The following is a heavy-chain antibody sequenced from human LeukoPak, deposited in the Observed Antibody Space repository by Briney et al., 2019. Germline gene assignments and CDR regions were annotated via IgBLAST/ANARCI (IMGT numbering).Heavy chain of an antibody. V-gene: IGHV4-4*02. Sequence: SETLSLTCAVSVGSISSSNWWSWVRQPPGKGLEWIGEIYHSGSTNYNPSLKSRVTISVDKSKNQFSLKLSSVTAADTAVYYCAREWRRYYDSSGSLAFDIWGQGTMVTVSS. CDR3: AREWRRYYDSSGSLAFDI. CDR1: VGSISSSNW. CDR2: IYHSGST. J-gene: IGHJ3*02. D-gene: IGHD3-22*01.